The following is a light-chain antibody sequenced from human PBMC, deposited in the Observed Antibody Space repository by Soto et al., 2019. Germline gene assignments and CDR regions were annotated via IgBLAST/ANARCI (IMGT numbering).Light chain of an antibody. CDR3: QQYYSTPLT. V-gene: IGKV4-1*01. CDR1: QSVLYSSNNKNY. Sequence: DIVMTQSPDSLAVSLGERATINCKSRQSVLYSSNNKNYLAWYQQKPGQPPKLLIYWASTRESVVPDRFSGSGSGTDFTLTISSLQAEDVAVYYCQQYYSTPLTFGQGTKLEIK. CDR2: WAS. J-gene: IGKJ2*01.